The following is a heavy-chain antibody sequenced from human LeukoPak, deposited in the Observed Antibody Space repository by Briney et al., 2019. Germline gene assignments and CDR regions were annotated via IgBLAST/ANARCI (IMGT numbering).Heavy chain of an antibody. CDR1: GGSISSYY. J-gene: IGHJ4*02. D-gene: IGHD6-19*01. CDR2: IYYSGST. Sequence: SETLSLTCTVSGGSISSYYWSWIRQPLGKGLERIGYIYYSGSTNYNPSLKGRVTISVDTSKNQFSLKLSSVTAADTAVYYCARESSSGWNYFDYWGQGTLVTVSS. CDR3: ARESSSGWNYFDY. V-gene: IGHV4-59*01.